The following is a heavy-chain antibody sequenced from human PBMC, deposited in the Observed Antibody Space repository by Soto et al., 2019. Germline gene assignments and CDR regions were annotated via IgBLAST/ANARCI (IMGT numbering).Heavy chain of an antibody. Sequence: SETLSLTCTVSGGSISSGGYYWSWIRQHPGKGLEWIGYIYYSGSPYYNPSLKSRVTISVDTSKNQFSLKLSSVTAADTAVYYCARDPRSYCGGDCYHGDAFDIWGQGTMVTVSS. J-gene: IGHJ3*02. CDR1: GGSISSGGYY. D-gene: IGHD2-21*02. CDR3: ARDPRSYCGGDCYHGDAFDI. V-gene: IGHV4-31*03. CDR2: IYYSGSP.